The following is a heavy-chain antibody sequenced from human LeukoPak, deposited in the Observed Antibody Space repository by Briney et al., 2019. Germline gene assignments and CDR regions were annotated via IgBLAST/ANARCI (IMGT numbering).Heavy chain of an antibody. Sequence: GESLKISCKGSGYSFTNYWIGWVRQMPGKGLEWMGIIYPGDSDTTYKPSFQGQVTISADKSISTAYLRWSSLKASDTAMYYCARSRAETVPVWGSYRHHDAIDIWGQGTMVTVSS. V-gene: IGHV5-51*01. CDR1: GYSFTNYW. D-gene: IGHD3-16*02. CDR3: ARSRAETVPVWGSYRHHDAIDI. J-gene: IGHJ3*02. CDR2: IYPGDSDT.